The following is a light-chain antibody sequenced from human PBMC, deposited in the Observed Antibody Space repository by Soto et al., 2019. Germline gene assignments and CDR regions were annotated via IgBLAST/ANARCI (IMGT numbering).Light chain of an antibody. Sequence: QSALTQPPSASGSPGQSVTISCTGTSSDVGAYNYVSWYQQHPGKAPKLMIYDVSKRPSGVPDRFSGSKSGNTASLTVSGLQAEDEADFYCISYAGSIIWVFGGGTKLTVL. CDR3: ISYAGSIIWV. V-gene: IGLV2-8*01. CDR1: SSDVGAYNY. CDR2: DVS. J-gene: IGLJ3*02.